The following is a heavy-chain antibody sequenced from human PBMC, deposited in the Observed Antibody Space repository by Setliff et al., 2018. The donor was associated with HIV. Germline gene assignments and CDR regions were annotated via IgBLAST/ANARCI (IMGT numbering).Heavy chain of an antibody. Sequence: PSETLSLTCTVSGGYITTYYWSWIRQPPGKGLEWIGCIYYSGSTNYNPSLKSRVTISVDTSKNQFSLKLSSVTAADTAVYYCARLHYYDRSGLTVGAFDIWGQGTMVTVSS. CDR1: GGYITTYY. CDR3: ARLHYYDRSGLTVGAFDI. D-gene: IGHD3-22*01. V-gene: IGHV4-59*08. J-gene: IGHJ3*02. CDR2: IYYSGST.